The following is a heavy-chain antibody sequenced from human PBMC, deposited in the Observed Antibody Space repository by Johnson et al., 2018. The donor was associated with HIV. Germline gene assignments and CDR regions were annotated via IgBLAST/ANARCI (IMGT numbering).Heavy chain of an antibody. D-gene: IGHD6-13*01. CDR3: AKDWGMAAAGTDAFDI. CDR1: GFTFSSFS. CDR2: ISYDGRDK. Sequence: QVQLVESGGGVVQPGRSLRLSCAASGFTFSSFSIPWVRQAPGKGLEWVAVISYDGRDKYYADSVKGRFTISRDNSKNTLYLQMNSLRAEDTAVYYCAKDWGMAAAGTDAFDIWGQGTMGTVSS. J-gene: IGHJ3*02. V-gene: IGHV3-30-3*01.